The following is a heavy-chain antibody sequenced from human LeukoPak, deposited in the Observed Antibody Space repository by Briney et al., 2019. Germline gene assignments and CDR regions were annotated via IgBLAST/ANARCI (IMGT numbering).Heavy chain of an antibody. CDR3: ARHYGSGSYYSNWFDP. CDR1: GGSTSSSSYY. CDR2: IYYSGST. V-gene: IGHV4-39*01. D-gene: IGHD3-10*01. J-gene: IGHJ5*02. Sequence: SETLSLTCTVSGGSTSSSSYYWGWIRQPPGKGLEWIGSIYYSGSTYYNPSLKSRVTISVDTSKNQFSLKLSSVTAADTAVYYCARHYGSGSYYSNWFDPWGQGTLVTVSS.